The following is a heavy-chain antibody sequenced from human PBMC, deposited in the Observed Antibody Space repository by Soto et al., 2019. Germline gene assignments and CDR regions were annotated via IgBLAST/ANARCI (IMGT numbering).Heavy chain of an antibody. CDR2: ISGSGTNR. V-gene: IGHV3-23*01. CDR3: SKERVDYGGDRGLDY. CDR1: GFTFSSYA. J-gene: IGHJ4*02. D-gene: IGHD3-16*01. Sequence: EVQLLESGGGLVQPGGSLRLSCAASGFTFSSYAMTWVRQAPGKGLEWVSAISGSGTNRYYADSVKGRFTISRDNSKNTLYLQMKSLRAEDTAVYYCSKERVDYGGDRGLDYWGQGTLVTVSS.